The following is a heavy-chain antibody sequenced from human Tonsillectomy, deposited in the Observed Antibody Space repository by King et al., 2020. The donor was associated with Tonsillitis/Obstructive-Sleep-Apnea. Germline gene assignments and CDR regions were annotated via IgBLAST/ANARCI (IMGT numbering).Heavy chain of an antibody. CDR2: ISYDGSNK. CDR3: ARGTPAAAGPYLDY. V-gene: IGHV3-30*01. D-gene: IGHD6-13*01. Sequence: VQLVESGGGVVQPGRSLRLSFAASGFTFSSYAMHWVRQAPGKGLEWLAVISYDGSNKYYADSVKGRFTISRDNSKNTLYVQMNSLRAEDTAVYYCARGTPAAAGPYLDYWGQGTLVTVSS. CDR1: GFTFSSYA. J-gene: IGHJ4*02.